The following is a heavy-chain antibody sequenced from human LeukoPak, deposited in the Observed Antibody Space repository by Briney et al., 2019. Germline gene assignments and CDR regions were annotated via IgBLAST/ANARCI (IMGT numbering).Heavy chain of an antibody. CDR1: GGSFSGYY. D-gene: IGHD3-22*01. Sequence: PSETLSLTCAVYGGSFSGYYWSWIRQPPGKGLEWIGEINHSGSTNYNPSLKSRVTISVDTSKNQFSLKLSSVTAADTAVYYCARLFSDSSGYYDYYYYYGMDVWGQGTTVTVSS. CDR2: INHSGST. J-gene: IGHJ6*02. CDR3: ARLFSDSSGYYDYYYYYGMDV. V-gene: IGHV4-34*01.